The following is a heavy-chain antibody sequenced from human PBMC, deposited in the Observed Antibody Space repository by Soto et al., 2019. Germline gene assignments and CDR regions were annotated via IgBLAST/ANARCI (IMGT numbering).Heavy chain of an antibody. CDR3: ARGRRIGYCSGGSCSCFAY. CDR2: INHSGIT. CDR1: GGSFSDYY. J-gene: IGHJ4*02. D-gene: IGHD2-15*01. Sequence: QVPLQQWGAGLLKPSETLSLTCAVYGGSFSDYYWSWIRKPPGKGLAWIGEINHSGITNYNPSLKSRVTISVDASKNQFSLKLSSLTAADTAVYYCARGRRIGYCSGGSCSCFAYWGQGTLVTVSS. V-gene: IGHV4-34*01.